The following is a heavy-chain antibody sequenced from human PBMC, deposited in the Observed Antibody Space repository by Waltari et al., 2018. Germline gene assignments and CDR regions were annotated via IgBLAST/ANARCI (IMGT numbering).Heavy chain of an antibody. V-gene: IGHV4-31*03. D-gene: IGHD3-22*01. Sequence: QVQLQESGPGLVKPSQTLSLTCTVSGGSISSGGYYWSWIRQHPGKGLEWIGYIYYSGSTYYNPSLKSRVTISVDTSKNQFSLKLSSVTAADTAVYYCARDEAPPYSSGYYRGLDYWGQGTLVTVSS. CDR2: IYYSGST. J-gene: IGHJ4*02. CDR1: GGSISSGGYY. CDR3: ARDEAPPYSSGYYRGLDY.